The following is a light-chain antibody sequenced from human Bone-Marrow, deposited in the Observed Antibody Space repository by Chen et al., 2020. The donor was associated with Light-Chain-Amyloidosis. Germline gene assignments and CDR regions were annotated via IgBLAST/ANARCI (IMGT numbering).Light chain of an antibody. CDR2: QDD. CDR1: QLGDKF. V-gene: IGLV3-1*01. J-gene: IGLJ3*02. Sequence: SYELTQAPSVSVSPGQTAMITCPGNQLGDKFVFWYQQRPAQSPVVVIYQDDKRPSGIPQRFSGSNSGNTATLTVSRVEAGDEADYFCQVWDSSSDQVLFGGGTKLTVL. CDR3: QVWDSSSDQVL.